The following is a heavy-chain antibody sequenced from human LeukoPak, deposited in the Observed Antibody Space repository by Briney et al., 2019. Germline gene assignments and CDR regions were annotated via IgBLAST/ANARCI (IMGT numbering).Heavy chain of an antibody. Sequence: ASVKVSCKASGYTFTSYAMHWVRQAPGQRLEWMGWINAGNGNTKYSQKFQGRVTITRDTSASTAYMELSSLRSEDTAVYYCAREMSPTVTTGIGYYYYGMDVWAKGPRSPSP. V-gene: IGHV1-3*01. CDR3: AREMSPTVTTGIGYYYYGMDV. D-gene: IGHD4-17*01. CDR1: GYTFTSYA. CDR2: INAGNGNT. J-gene: IGHJ6*02.